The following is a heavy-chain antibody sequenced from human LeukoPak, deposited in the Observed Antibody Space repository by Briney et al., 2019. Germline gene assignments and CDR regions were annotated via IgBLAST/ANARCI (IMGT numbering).Heavy chain of an antibody. Sequence: ASVKVSCKASGYTFTSYGISWVRQAPGQGLEWMGWISAYNGNTNYAQKLLGRVSMTTDTSTSTVYMELRSLRSDDTAVYYCARGTDGSGSYYHVYYFDYWGQGTLVTVSS. J-gene: IGHJ4*02. V-gene: IGHV1-18*01. CDR3: ARGTDGSGSYYHVYYFDY. CDR2: ISAYNGNT. D-gene: IGHD3-10*01. CDR1: GYTFTSYG.